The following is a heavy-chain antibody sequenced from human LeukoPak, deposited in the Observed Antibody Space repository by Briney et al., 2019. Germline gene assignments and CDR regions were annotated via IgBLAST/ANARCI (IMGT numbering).Heavy chain of an antibody. CDR2: LSYTGKT. Sequence: PSETLSLTCLASGASVSSFHWNWIRQFPGKGLEWIGCLSYTGKTDYNPSLTSRVTISLDTSKNQVPLKLRSVTAADTAVYYCSEGYFEPFDHWGQGTLVTVSS. CDR1: GASVSSFH. CDR3: SEGYFEPFDH. J-gene: IGHJ4*02. V-gene: IGHV4-59*02. D-gene: IGHD2/OR15-2a*01.